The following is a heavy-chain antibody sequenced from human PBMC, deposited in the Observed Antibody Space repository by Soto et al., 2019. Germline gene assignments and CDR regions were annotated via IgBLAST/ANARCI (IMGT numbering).Heavy chain of an antibody. D-gene: IGHD3-16*01. V-gene: IGHV4-61*01. CDR1: GGSVSSCSYY. CDR2: SYYSGIT. Sequence: SETLSLTCTVSGGSVSSCSYYWTWIRQPPGKGLEWVGYSYYSGITTYNPSLKSRVTISVDTSKNQFSLNLSSVTAADTAVYYCARNWGGMDVWGQGTTVTVSS. CDR3: ARNWGGMDV. J-gene: IGHJ6*02.